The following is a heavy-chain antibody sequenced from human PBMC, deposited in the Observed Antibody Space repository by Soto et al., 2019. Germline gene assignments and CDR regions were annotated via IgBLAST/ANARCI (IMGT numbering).Heavy chain of an antibody. D-gene: IGHD2-2*01. CDR3: AREWCSDTSCYGVDD. CDR1: GYTFTDYG. V-gene: IGHV1-18*01. J-gene: IGHJ4*02. Sequence: QVQLVQSGAEIKKPGASVKVSCKASGYTFTDYGISWVRQAPGQGLEWMGWITAYNGHTRYAQKFPGRVTMTTDTSTSTVYMDLRSLTSDDTATYYCAREWCSDTSCYGVDDWGQGTLVTVSS. CDR2: ITAYNGHT.